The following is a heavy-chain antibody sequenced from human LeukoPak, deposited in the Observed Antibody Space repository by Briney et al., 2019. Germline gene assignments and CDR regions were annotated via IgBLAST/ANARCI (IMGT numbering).Heavy chain of an antibody. CDR3: ARDGNYYDRSGYYFSAFDI. CDR1: GGSISSYH. CDR2: IYYSGST. D-gene: IGHD3-22*01. J-gene: IGHJ3*02. Sequence: KTSETLSLTCTVSGGSISSYHWSWIRQPPGKGLECIGYIYYSGSTHYNPSLKSRVTISVDTSKNQFSLKLSSVTAADTAVYYCARDGNYYDRSGYYFSAFDIWGQGTMVTVSS. V-gene: IGHV4-59*01.